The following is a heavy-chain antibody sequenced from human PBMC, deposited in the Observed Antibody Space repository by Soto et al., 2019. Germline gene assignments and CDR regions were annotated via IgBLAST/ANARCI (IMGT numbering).Heavy chain of an antibody. Sequence: QSGGSLRLSCEASGFTFSNYGMHLVRQAPGKGLECVAAVSYDGSRKYYPDSVKGRLTSYRDTSKATLYLQMNSLRAEDTVVYYCAKDGKGYDDILTKSHPDYWGQGELVNVCS. V-gene: IGHV3-30*18. D-gene: IGHD3-9*01. J-gene: IGHJ4*02. CDR1: GFTFSNYG. CDR2: VSYDGSRK. CDR3: AKDGKGYDDILTKSHPDY.